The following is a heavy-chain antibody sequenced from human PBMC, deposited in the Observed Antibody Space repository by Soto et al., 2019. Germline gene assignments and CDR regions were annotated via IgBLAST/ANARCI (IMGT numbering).Heavy chain of an antibody. D-gene: IGHD2-21*02. J-gene: IGHJ4*02. CDR3: ARGGWRLIDY. V-gene: IGHV4-59*08. CDR2: TYYSGST. Sequence: QVQLQESGPGLVKPSETLSLTCTVSGGSISSYYWSWIRQPPGKGLEWFGYTYYSGSTNYNPSLKSRVTISVDTSKNQFSLKLSSVTAADTAVYYCARGGWRLIDYWGQGTLVTVSS. CDR1: GGSISSYY.